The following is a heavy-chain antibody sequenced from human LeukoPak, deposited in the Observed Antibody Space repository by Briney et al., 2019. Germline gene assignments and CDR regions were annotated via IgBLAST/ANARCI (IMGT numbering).Heavy chain of an antibody. CDR1: GFTFSRYW. V-gene: IGHV3-7*01. J-gene: IGHJ4*02. CDR3: ARDGAARGSGSFGD. CDR2: INQDGSEM. Sequence: GGSLRLSCAASGFTFSRYWMSWVRQAPGKVLEWVANINQDGSEMYYVDSLKGRFTISRDNAKNSLYLQVNSLRAEDTAVYYCARDGAARGSGSFGDWGQGTLLTVSS. D-gene: IGHD3-10*01.